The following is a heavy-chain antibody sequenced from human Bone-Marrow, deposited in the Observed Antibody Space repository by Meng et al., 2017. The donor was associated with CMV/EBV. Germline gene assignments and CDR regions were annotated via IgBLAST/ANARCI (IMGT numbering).Heavy chain of an antibody. CDR2: IYPNSGGT. D-gene: IGHD1-1*01. Sequence: QGRLVQRGARVKSPGAPGKVSCPASGYPFSDHYMHWGRQAPGQGLEWMGWIYPNSGGTHYAQKFQDRVTMTRDTSISTVYMELSRLTSDDTAVYYCVRDHNWGPDYWGQGTLVTVSS. CDR1: GYPFSDHY. V-gene: IGHV1-2*02. J-gene: IGHJ4*02. CDR3: VRDHNWGPDY.